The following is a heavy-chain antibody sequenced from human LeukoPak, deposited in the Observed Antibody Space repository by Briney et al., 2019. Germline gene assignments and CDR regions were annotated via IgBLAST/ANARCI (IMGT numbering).Heavy chain of an antibody. V-gene: IGHV1-46*01. CDR1: GYTFTGYY. D-gene: IGHD3-10*01. J-gene: IGHJ4*02. CDR3: ARGSGSYLEFDY. CDR2: INPSGGST. Sequence: ASVKVSCKASGYTFTGYYMHWVRQAPGQGLEWMGIINPSGGSTSYAQKFQGRVTMTRDMSTSTVYMELSSLRSEDTAVYYCARGSGSYLEFDYWGQGTLVTVSS.